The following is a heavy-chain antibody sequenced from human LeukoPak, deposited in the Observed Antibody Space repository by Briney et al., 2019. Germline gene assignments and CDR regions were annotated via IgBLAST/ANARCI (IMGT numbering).Heavy chain of an antibody. CDR2: ISSSSSYI. CDR1: GFTFSSYS. V-gene: IGHV3-21*01. Sequence: GGSLRLSCAASGFTFSSYSMNWVRQAPGKGLEWVSSISSSSSYIYYADAVKGRFTISRDNAKNSLYLQMNSLRAEDTAVYYCARVGILAGSKYFDYWGQGTLVTVSS. D-gene: IGHD3-10*01. J-gene: IGHJ4*02. CDR3: ARVGILAGSKYFDY.